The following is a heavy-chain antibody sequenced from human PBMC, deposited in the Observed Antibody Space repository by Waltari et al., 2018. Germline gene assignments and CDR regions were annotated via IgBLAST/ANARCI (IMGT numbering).Heavy chain of an antibody. CDR1: GFTFSDYY. Sequence: QVQLVESGGGLVKPGGSLRLSCVASGFTFSDYYMSWIRQAPGKGLEWVSKISGDGRTIYFADSVKGRFTISRDNAKKSLYLQMNRLRAEDTAVYYCARDLLEMATMYPGAGIFESWGQGTLVTVSS. CDR3: ARDLLEMATMYPGAGIFES. J-gene: IGHJ4*02. V-gene: IGHV3-11*01. CDR2: ISGDGRTI. D-gene: IGHD3-10*01.